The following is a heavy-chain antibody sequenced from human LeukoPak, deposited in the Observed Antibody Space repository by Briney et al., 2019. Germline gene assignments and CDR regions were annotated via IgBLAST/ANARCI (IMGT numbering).Heavy chain of an antibody. D-gene: IGHD6-13*01. CDR3: ARDGRSSWYVY. CDR2: IYYSGST. J-gene: IGHJ4*02. Sequence: SETLSLTCTVSGGSISSSSYYWGWIRQPPGKGLEWVGSIYYSGSTYYNPSLKSRVTISVDTSKNQFSLKLSSVTAADTAVHYCARDGRSSWYVYWGQGTLVTVSS. V-gene: IGHV4-39*07. CDR1: GGSISSSSYY.